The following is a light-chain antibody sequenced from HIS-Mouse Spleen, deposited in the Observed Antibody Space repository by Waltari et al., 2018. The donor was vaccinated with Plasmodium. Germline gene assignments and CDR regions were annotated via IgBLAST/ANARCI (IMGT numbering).Light chain of an antibody. CDR3: MQALQTPWT. Sequence: DIVMTQSPLSLPVTPGEPASISCRSSQSLLHSNGYNYLDWYLQKPGNSPQLLIYLGSNRASWVPDRFSGSGSGTDFTLKISRVEAEDVGVYYCMQALQTPWTFGQGTKVEIK. CDR1: QSLLHSNGYNY. V-gene: IGKV2-28*01. CDR2: LGS. J-gene: IGKJ1*01.